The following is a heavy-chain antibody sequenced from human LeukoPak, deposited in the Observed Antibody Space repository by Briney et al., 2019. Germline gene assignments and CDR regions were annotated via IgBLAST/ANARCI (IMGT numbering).Heavy chain of an antibody. CDR1: GGSISSGGYS. CDR3: ARDQSSSWYWFDP. D-gene: IGHD6-13*01. CDR2: IYHSGTT. V-gene: IGHV4-30-2*01. Sequence: SQTLSFTCAVSGGSISSGGYSWNWIRQPPGKGLEWIGYIYHSGTTYYNPSLKSRVTISVDRSKNQFSLKLSSVTAADTAVYYCARDQSSSWYWFDPWGQGTLVTVSS. J-gene: IGHJ5*02.